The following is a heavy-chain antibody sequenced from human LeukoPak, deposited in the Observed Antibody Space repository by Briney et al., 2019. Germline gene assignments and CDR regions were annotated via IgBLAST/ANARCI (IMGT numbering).Heavy chain of an antibody. V-gene: IGHV3-30*18. Sequence: PGRSLRLSCAASGFTFSSYGMHWVRQAPGKGLEWVAVISYDGSNKYYADSVKGRFTISRDNSKNTLYLQMNSLRAEDTAVYYCAKDGDYGGNYGMDVWGQGTTVTVPS. J-gene: IGHJ6*02. CDR1: GFTFSSYG. D-gene: IGHD4-23*01. CDR2: ISYDGSNK. CDR3: AKDGDYGGNYGMDV.